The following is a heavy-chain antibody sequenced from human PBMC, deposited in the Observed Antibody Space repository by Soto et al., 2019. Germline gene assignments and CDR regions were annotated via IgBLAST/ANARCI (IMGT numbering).Heavy chain of an antibody. CDR2: IYYSGST. D-gene: IGHD2-15*01. J-gene: IGHJ4*02. V-gene: IGHV4-59*08. CDR3: ARLGYCSGGSCYRGYFDY. Sequence: LSLTCTVSGGSISSYYWSWIRQPPGKGLEWIGYIYYSGSTNYNPSLKSRVTISVDTSKNQFSLKLSSVTAADTAVYYCARLGYCSGGSCYRGYFDYWGQGTLVTVSS. CDR1: GGSISSYY.